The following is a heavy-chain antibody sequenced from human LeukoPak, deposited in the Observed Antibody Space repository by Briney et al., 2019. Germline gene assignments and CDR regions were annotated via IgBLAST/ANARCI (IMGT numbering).Heavy chain of an antibody. CDR2: ISGNGGST. J-gene: IGHJ6*02. D-gene: IGHD3-22*01. V-gene: IGHV3-23*01. CDR3: ARVPLRFYDSSGYYIRRYGMDV. CDR1: GFTFRSYA. Sequence: GGSLRLSCAASGFTFRSYAMSWVRQAPGKGLEWVSAISGNGGSTYYADSVKGRFTISRDNAKNSLYLQMNSLRAEDTAVYYCARVPLRFYDSSGYYIRRYGMDVWGQGTTVTVSS.